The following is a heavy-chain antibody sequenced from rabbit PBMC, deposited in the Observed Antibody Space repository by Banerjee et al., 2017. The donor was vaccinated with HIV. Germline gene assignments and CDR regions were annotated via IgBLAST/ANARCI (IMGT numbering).Heavy chain of an antibody. CDR3: ARATGYGSTSFHPTRLDL. V-gene: IGHV1S43*01. J-gene: IGHJ3*01. CDR2: IYTDSDGT. CDR1: GFDLNTYYY. D-gene: IGHD5-1*01. Sequence: QEQLEESGGGLVKPEGSLTLTCKASGFDLNTYYYMCWVRQAPGKGLEWIACIYTDSDGTWYASWVNGRFTITRSTSLNTVTLQMTSLTAADTASYFCARATGYGSTSFHPTRLDLWGQGTLVTVS.